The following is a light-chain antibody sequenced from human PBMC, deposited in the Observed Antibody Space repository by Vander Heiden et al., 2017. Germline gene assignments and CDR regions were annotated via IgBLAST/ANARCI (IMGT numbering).Light chain of an antibody. CDR2: AVS. CDR3: SSYTNSSPYV. V-gene: IGLV2-14*03. CDR1: SSDVGAYNY. J-gene: IGLJ1*01. Sequence: QSALTQPASVSGSPGQSITISCPGTSSDVGAYNYVSWYQQHPGKATKLMIYAVSNRPSGVSNRFSGSKSGNTASLTISGLQAEGEADYYCSSYTNSSPYVFGTGTKVTVL.